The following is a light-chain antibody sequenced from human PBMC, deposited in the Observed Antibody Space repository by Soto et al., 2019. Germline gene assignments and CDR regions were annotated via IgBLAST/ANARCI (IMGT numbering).Light chain of an antibody. V-gene: IGKV3-20*01. CDR3: QHYGSPLT. Sequence: ETVLTQSPGTLSLSPGGRATLACRASQSVRSSYLAWYQQRPGQAPRLLIFGPSFRATGIPDRFSGGGSRTDFPLTICRLEPEDFPVYYCQHYGSPLTFGGGTKVEIK. J-gene: IGKJ4*01. CDR2: GPS. CDR1: QSVRSSY.